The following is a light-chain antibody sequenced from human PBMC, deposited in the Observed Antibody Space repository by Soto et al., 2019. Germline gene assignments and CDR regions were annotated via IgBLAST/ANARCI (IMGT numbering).Light chain of an antibody. J-gene: IGKJ1*01. Sequence: EIVLTQSPATLSLSPGEGATLSCRASQSISSYLAWYQQKPGQAPRLLIYDASSRATGIPARFSGSGSGTDFTLIISSLEPEDFAVYYCQQRRDWPPWTFGQGTKVDI. V-gene: IGKV3-11*01. CDR2: DAS. CDR1: QSISSY. CDR3: QQRRDWPPWT.